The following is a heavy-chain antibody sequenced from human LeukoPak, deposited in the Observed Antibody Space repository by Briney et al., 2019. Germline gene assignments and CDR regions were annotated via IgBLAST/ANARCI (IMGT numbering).Heavy chain of an antibody. CDR3: ARVGLLHYPMDY. J-gene: IGHJ4*02. V-gene: IGHV3-7*01. Sequence: GGSLRLSCAASGFPFKSYWMNWVRQAPGKGLELVANMNPDGSDKYFMDSVKGRFSISRDNANNRLYLEMTSLRVEDTAVYYCARVGLLHYPMDYWGRGTLLTVSS. CDR1: GFPFKSYW. CDR2: MNPDGSDK. D-gene: IGHD1-26*01.